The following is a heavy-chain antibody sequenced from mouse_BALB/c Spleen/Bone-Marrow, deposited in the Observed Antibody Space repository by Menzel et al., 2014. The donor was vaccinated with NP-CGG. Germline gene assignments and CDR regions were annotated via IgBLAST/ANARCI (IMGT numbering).Heavy chain of an antibody. Sequence: VQLQQSGAELVMPGASVKMSCKASGHTFTDYWMHWVKQRPGQGLEWIGAIDTSDSYTSYNQKFKGKAILTVDESSSTAYRQLSSLTSEHSAVYYCTRADYRYDPFAYWSQGTLVSVSP. CDR1: GHTFTDYW. CDR3: TRADYRYDPFAY. J-gene: IGHJ3*01. D-gene: IGHD2-14*01. V-gene: IGHV1-69*01. CDR2: IDTSDSYT.